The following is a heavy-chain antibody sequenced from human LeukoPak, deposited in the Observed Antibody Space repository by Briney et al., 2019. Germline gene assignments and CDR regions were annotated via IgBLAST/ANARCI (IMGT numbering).Heavy chain of an antibody. CDR2: IYPGDSDT. CDR3: ARRMVRGVITSPFDY. Sequence: GESLKISSKGSGXSFTNNCIGWVRQLPGKGLEVMVFIYPGDSDTTYSPSFQGQVTISADKSISTAYLQWSSLKASDSAMYYCARRMVRGVITSPFDYWGQGTLVTVSS. V-gene: IGHV5-51*01. D-gene: IGHD3-10*01. J-gene: IGHJ4*02. CDR1: GXSFTNNC.